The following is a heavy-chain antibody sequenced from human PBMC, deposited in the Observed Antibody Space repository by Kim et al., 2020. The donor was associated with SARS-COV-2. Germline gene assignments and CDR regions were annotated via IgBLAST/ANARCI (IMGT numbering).Heavy chain of an antibody. J-gene: IGHJ4*02. V-gene: IGHV3-64*01. Sequence: GGSLRLSCAASGFTFSNYAMHWVRQAPGKGLEYVSGISSDGRYTYHANSVEGRFTISRDNSKNTLYLQLGGLRAEDMAVYYCAREYRVGDRPYYFDYWGQGTLVTVSS. CDR2: ISSDGRYT. D-gene: IGHD1-26*01. CDR1: GFTFSNYA. CDR3: AREYRVGDRPYYFDY.